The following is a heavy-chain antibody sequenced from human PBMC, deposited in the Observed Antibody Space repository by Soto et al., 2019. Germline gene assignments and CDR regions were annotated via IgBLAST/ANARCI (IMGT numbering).Heavy chain of an antibody. Sequence: GGSLRLSCEGSGFIFSSYGMHWVRQAPGKGLEWVAVIWYDGSNKYYADSVKGRFTISRDNSKNTLYLQMNSLRAEDTAVYYCARSVLLWYPTGPFDYWGQGTLVTVSS. J-gene: IGHJ4*02. V-gene: IGHV3-33*08. CDR3: ARSVLLWYPTGPFDY. CDR1: GFIFSSYG. CDR2: IWYDGSNK. D-gene: IGHD3-10*01.